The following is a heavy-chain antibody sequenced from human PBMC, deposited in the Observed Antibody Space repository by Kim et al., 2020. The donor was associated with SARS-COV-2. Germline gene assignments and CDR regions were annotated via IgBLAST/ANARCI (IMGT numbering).Heavy chain of an antibody. D-gene: IGHD3-22*01. Sequence: SLKGRFTISRDNSKNTLYLQMNSLRAEDTAVYYCAKRYYYDSSGYYLFDYWGQGTLVTVSS. CDR3: AKRYYYDSSGYYLFDY. V-gene: IGHV3-23*01. J-gene: IGHJ4*02.